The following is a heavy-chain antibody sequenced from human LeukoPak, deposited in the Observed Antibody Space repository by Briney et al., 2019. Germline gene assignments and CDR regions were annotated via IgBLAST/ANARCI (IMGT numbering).Heavy chain of an antibody. J-gene: IGHJ4*02. CDR3: ARGSTVTTYFDY. Sequence: SGTLSLTCAVSGAAISSDYWWTWVRQPPDKGLEWIGEINHSGSTNYNPSLKSRVTISVDTSKNQFSLKLSSVTAADTAVYYCARGSTVTTYFDYWGQGTLVTVSS. CDR1: GAAISSDYW. V-gene: IGHV4-4*02. D-gene: IGHD4-11*01. CDR2: INHSGST.